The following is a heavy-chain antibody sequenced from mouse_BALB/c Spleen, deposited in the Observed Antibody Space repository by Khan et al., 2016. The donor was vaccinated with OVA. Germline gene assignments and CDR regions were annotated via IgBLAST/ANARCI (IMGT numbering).Heavy chain of an antibody. CDR2: INTFTGEP. D-gene: IGHD2-1*01. J-gene: IGHJ4*01. Sequence: QIQLVQSGPELKKPGETVKISCKASGYTFTDYGMNWVKQAPGKGLKWMGWINTFTGEPTYADDFKGRFAFSLENSASTAYLQIINLNDDDTATYFCARRGNYAYYFAMDYWGQGTSVTVSS. CDR3: ARRGNYAYYFAMDY. V-gene: IGHV9-3-1*01. CDR1: GYTFTDYG.